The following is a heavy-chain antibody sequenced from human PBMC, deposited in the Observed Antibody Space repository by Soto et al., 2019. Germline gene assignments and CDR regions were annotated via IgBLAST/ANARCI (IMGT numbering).Heavy chain of an antibody. Sequence: EVQRVESGGGLFKPGGSLRLSCAASGFTFTRYSMNWVRQAPGKGLEWVSSISSTTNYIYYGDSMKGRFTISRDNAKNSLYLEMNSLRAEDTAVYYCARESEDLTSNFDYWGQGTLVTVSS. CDR2: ISSTTNYI. CDR3: ARESEDLTSNFDY. V-gene: IGHV3-21*06. J-gene: IGHJ4*02. CDR1: GFTFTRYS.